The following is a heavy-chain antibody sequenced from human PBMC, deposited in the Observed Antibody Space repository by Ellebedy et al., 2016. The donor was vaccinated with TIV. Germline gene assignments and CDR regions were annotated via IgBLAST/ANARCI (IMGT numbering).Heavy chain of an antibody. CDR1: GFTFSTYA. D-gene: IGHD5-18*01. CDR3: ARDTAMNY. J-gene: IGHJ4*02. Sequence: GESLKISCAASGFTFSTYAMSWVRQAPGKGLDWVSGITTGGATTYYADSVKGRFTISRDNSKNTLYLQMDSLRAEDTAVFYCARDTAMNYWGLGTLVTVSS. V-gene: IGHV3-23*01. CDR2: ITTGGATT.